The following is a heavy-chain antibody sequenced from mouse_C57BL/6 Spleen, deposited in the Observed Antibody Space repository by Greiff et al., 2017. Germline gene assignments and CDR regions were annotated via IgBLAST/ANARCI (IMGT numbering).Heavy chain of an antibody. Sequence: EVQLQQSGPELVKPGASVKIPCKASGYTFTDYNMDWVKQSHGKSLEWIGDINPNNGGTIYNQKFKGKATLTVDKSSSTAYMELRSLTSEDTAVYNCARPAQATHYYAMTYGGKGTSVTVSS. CDR1: GYTFTDYN. V-gene: IGHV1-18*01. D-gene: IGHD3-2*02. J-gene: IGHJ4*01. CDR3: ARPAQATHYYAMTY. CDR2: INPNNGGT.